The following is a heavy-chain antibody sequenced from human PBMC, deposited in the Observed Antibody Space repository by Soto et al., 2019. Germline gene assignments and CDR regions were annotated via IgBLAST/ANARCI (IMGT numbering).Heavy chain of an antibody. D-gene: IGHD6-19*01. Sequence: QVQLVQSGAEVKKPGASVKVSCKASGYTFTGYYMHWVRQAPGQGLEWMGWINPNSGGTNYAQTFQGWVTMSRDTSISTAYMELSRLRSDDTAVYYCARVGIAVAGDAFDIWGQGTMVTVSS. CDR1: GYTFTGYY. CDR2: INPNSGGT. CDR3: ARVGIAVAGDAFDI. V-gene: IGHV1-2*04. J-gene: IGHJ3*02.